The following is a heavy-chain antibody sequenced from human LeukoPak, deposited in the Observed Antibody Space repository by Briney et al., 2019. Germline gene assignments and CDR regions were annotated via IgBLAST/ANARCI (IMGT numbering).Heavy chain of an antibody. CDR1: GGSISSDIYY. J-gene: IGHJ4*02. V-gene: IGHV4-30-2*01. CDR2: IFHSGST. D-gene: IGHD6-13*01. CDR3: ARVEGDSRTWYIDY. Sequence: PSETLSLTCTVSGGSISSDIYYWSWIRQPPGKGLEWIGYIFHSGSTYYNPSLKSRVTLSLDKSKNQFSLNLTSVTAADTAVYYCARVEGDSRTWYIDYWGQGTLVTVSS.